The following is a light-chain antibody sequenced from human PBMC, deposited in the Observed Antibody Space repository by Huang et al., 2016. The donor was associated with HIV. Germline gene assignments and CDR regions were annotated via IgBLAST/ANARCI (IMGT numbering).Light chain of an antibody. CDR3: QQYNNWPPDT. CDR1: QSVSIN. J-gene: IGKJ2*01. V-gene: IGKV3D-15*01. Sequence: EIVMTQSPATLSVSPGERATLSCRASQSVSINLAWYQQKPGQAPRHLIYVASTRATGIPARFSGSGSGTELTLTISSLQSEDFAVYYCQQYNNWPPDTFGQGTKLEIK. CDR2: VAS.